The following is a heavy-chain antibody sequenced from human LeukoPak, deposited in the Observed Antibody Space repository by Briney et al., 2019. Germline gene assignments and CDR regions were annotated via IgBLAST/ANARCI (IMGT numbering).Heavy chain of an antibody. D-gene: IGHD4-17*01. Sequence: SGPTLVKPTQTLTLTCTFSGFSLSTRGVGVGWIRQPPAKALEWLALIYWDDDKRYSPSLKSRLTITKDTSKNQVVLTMTNMDPVDTATYYCAHSFDYGDYWGWFDPWGQGTLVTVSS. V-gene: IGHV2-5*02. J-gene: IGHJ5*02. CDR2: IYWDDDK. CDR3: AHSFDYGDYWGWFDP. CDR1: GFSLSTRGVG.